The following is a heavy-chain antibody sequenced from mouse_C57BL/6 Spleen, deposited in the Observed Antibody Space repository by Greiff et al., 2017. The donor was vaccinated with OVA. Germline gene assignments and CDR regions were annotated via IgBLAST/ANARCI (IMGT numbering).Heavy chain of an antibody. J-gene: IGHJ2*01. D-gene: IGHD1-1*01. Sequence: VKLVESGPGLVQPSQSLSITCTVSGFSLTSYGVHWVRQSPGKGLEWLGVIWSGGSPDYNAAFISRLSISKDNSKSQVFFKRNRLPADDTAIYYCARNAKGVATVGTFDYWGQGTTLTVSS. V-gene: IGHV2-2*01. CDR1: GFSLTSYG. CDR2: IWSGGSP. CDR3: ARNAKGVATVGTFDY.